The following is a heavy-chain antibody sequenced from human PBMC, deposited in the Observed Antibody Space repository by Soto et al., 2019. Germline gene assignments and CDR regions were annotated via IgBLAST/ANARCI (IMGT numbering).Heavy chain of an antibody. CDR2: ISYDGSNK. V-gene: IGHV3-30-3*01. Sequence: PGGSLRLSCAASGFTFSSYAMHWVRQAPGKGLEWVAVISYDGSNKYYADSVKGRFTISRDNSKNTLYLQMNSLRAEDTAVYYCAREGTTYYYDSSGLDAFDIWGQGTMVTVSS. D-gene: IGHD3-22*01. CDR1: GFTFSSYA. CDR3: AREGTTYYYDSSGLDAFDI. J-gene: IGHJ3*02.